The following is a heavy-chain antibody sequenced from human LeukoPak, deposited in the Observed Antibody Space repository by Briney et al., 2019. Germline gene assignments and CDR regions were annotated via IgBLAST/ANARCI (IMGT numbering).Heavy chain of an antibody. J-gene: IGHJ4*02. V-gene: IGHV3-30-3*01. Sequence: GRSLRLSCAASGFTFSSYAMHWVRQAPGKGLEWVAVISYDGSNKYYADSVKGRFTISRDNSKNTLYLQMNSLRAEDTAVYYCANPRPDFDYWGQGTLVTVSS. CDR1: GFTFSSYA. CDR2: ISYDGSNK. CDR3: ANPRPDFDY.